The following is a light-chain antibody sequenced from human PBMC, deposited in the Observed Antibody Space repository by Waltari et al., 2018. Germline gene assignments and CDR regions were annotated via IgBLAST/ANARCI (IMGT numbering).Light chain of an antibody. J-gene: IGLJ2*01. CDR2: EVT. Sequence: QSALTQPPSASGSPGQSVTISCTGTNSDVGGYNSVSWYQQHPGKAPKLIIYEVTKRPSGVPDRVSGSKSGNTASLTVSGLQAEDEAAYYCSSYAGSNNLVFGGGTKLTVL. CDR3: SSYAGSNNLV. CDR1: NSDVGGYNS. V-gene: IGLV2-8*01.